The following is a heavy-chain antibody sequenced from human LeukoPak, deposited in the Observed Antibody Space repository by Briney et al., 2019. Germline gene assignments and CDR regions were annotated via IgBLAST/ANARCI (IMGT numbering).Heavy chain of an antibody. CDR1: GFTFSSFG. V-gene: IGHV3-30*02. J-gene: IGHJ4*02. D-gene: IGHD1-26*01. Sequence: GGSLRLSCVASGFTFSSFGMHWVRQAPGKGLEWVAFIRYDGSNKYYADSVKGRFTISRDNSKNTLYLQMSSLRPEDTAVYYCARPEDLVGVTTSAFDYWGQGTLVTVSS. CDR2: IRYDGSNK. CDR3: ARPEDLVGVTTSAFDY.